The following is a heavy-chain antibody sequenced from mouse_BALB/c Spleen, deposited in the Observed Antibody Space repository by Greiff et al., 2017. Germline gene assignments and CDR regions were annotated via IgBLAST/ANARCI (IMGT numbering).Heavy chain of an antibody. CDR1: GYTFTSYW. D-gene: IGHD2-1*01. CDR3: ARGHGNYDFAY. J-gene: IGHJ3*01. Sequence: QVQLQQSGAELAKPGASVKMSCKASGYTFTSYWMHWVKQRPGQGLEWIGYINPSTGYTEYNQKFKDKATLTADKSSSTAYMQLSSLTSEDSALYYCARGHGNYDFAYWGQGTLVTVSA. CDR2: INPSTGYT. V-gene: IGHV1-7*01.